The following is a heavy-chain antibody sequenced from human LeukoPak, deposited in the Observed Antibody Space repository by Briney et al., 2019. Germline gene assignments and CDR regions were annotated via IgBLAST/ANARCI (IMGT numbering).Heavy chain of an antibody. D-gene: IGHD4-11*01. CDR1: GGSISSGSYY. CDR2: IYTSGST. J-gene: IGHJ6*03. Sequence: SETLSLTCTVSGGSISSGSYYWSWIRQPAGKGLEWIGRIYTSGSTNYNPSLKSRVTMSVDTSKNQFSLKLSSVTAADTAVYYCARESYSNYLDHYYYYMDVWGKGTTVTVSS. CDR3: ARESYSNYLDHYYYYMDV. V-gene: IGHV4-61*02.